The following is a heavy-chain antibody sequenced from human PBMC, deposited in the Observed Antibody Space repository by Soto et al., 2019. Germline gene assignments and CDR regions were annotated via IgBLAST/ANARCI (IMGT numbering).Heavy chain of an antibody. J-gene: IGHJ4*02. Sequence: SETLSLTCIVSGGSISSYFWTWIRQPAGKGLEWIGRIYSSGSTNYNPSLKSRVTMSVDTSKNQFSLKLSSVTAADTAVYYCARDEQQWRGFDSWGQGTLVTVSS. V-gene: IGHV4-4*07. CDR1: GGSISSYF. CDR3: ARDEQQWRGFDS. D-gene: IGHD6-19*01. CDR2: IYSSGST.